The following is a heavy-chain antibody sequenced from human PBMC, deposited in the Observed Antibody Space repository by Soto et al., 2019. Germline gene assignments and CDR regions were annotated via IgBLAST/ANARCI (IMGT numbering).Heavy chain of an antibody. D-gene: IGHD3-10*01. CDR1: GFTFDDYA. V-gene: IGHV3-9*01. CDR3: AKDMGDTMVRGLGY. CDR2: ISWNSGSI. J-gene: IGHJ4*02. Sequence: EVQLVESGGGLVQPGRSLRLSCAASGFTFDDYAMHWVRQAPGKGLEWVSGISWNSGSIGYADSVKGRFTISRDNAKNSLYLQMNSLRAEDTALYYCAKDMGDTMVRGLGYWGQGTLVTVSS.